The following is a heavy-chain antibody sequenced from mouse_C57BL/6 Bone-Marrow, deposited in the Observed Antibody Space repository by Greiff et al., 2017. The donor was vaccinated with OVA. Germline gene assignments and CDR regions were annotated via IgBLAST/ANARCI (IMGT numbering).Heavy chain of an antibody. CDR1: GFSFNTYA. Sequence: GGGLVQPKGSLKLSCAASGFSFNTYAMNWVRQAPGKGLEWVARIRSKSNNYATYYADSVKDRFTISRDDSESMLYLQMNDLKTEDTAMYYCVSEGRGYFDVWGTGTTVTVSS. CDR2: IRSKSNNYAT. CDR3: VSEGRGYFDV. J-gene: IGHJ1*03. V-gene: IGHV10-1*01.